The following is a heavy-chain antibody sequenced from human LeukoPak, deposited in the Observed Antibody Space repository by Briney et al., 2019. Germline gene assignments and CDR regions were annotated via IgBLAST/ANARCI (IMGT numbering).Heavy chain of an antibody. CDR3: AHNTGGY. CDR1: GFTFSSYS. J-gene: IGHJ4*02. CDR2: ISSSSSYI. V-gene: IGHV3-21*01. D-gene: IGHD1-14*01. Sequence: GGSLRLSCAASGFTFSSYSMNWVRQAPGKGLEWVSSISSSSSYIYYAGSVKGRFTISRDNAKNSLYLQMNSLRAEDTAVYYCAHNTGGYGGQGTLVTVSS.